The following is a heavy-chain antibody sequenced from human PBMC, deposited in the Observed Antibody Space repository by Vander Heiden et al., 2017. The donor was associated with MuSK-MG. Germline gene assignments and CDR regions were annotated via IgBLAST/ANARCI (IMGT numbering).Heavy chain of an antibody. CDR1: GFTFSSHA. CDR2: ISGSGGST. D-gene: IGHD3-16*01. Sequence: EVQLLESGGGLVQPGGSLRLSSAASGFTFSSHAMRRVRPAPGEGLEWVSAISGSGGSTYYADSVKGRFTISRDNSKNTLYLQMNSLRAEDTAVYYCAKDQITARGFDYWGQGTLVTVSS. J-gene: IGHJ4*02. V-gene: IGHV3-23*01. CDR3: AKDQITARGFDY.